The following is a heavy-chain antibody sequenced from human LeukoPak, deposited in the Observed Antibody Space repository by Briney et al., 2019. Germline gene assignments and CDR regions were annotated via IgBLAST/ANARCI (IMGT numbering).Heavy chain of an antibody. Sequence: SETLSLTCTVSGGSISSSSYYWGWIRQPPGKGLEWIGSIYYSGSTYYNPSLKSRVTISVDTSKNQFSLKLSSVTAADTAVYYCARQGSDIVVVPAARRRYYFDHWGQGPLVTVSS. J-gene: IGHJ4*02. CDR2: IYYSGST. D-gene: IGHD2-2*01. CDR3: ARQGSDIVVVPAARRRYYFDH. CDR1: GGSISSSSYY. V-gene: IGHV4-39*01.